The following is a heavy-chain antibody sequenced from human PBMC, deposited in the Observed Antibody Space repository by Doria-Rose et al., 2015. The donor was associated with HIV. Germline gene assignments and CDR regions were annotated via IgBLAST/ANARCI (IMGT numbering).Heavy chain of an antibody. CDR3: ARGFKVPEANSWPFDI. D-gene: IGHD7-27*01. J-gene: IGHJ3*02. CDR1: GGSISSDNW. Sequence: GTLSLTCAVSGGSISSDNWWSWVRQPPGRGLEWFGEIFHSGNTNYNPSLKSRVTISVDKSKNQFSLKLNSVTAADTAVYYCARGFKVPEANSWPFDIWGQGTMVTVSS. V-gene: IGHV4-4*02. CDR2: IFHSGNT.